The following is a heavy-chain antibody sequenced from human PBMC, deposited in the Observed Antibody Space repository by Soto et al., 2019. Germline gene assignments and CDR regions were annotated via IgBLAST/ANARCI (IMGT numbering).Heavy chain of an antibody. CDR1: GFTFSSYA. J-gene: IGHJ5*02. Sequence: QVQLVESGGGVVQPGRSLRLSCAASGFTFSSYAMHWVRQAPGKGLEWVAVISYDGSNKYYADSVKGRFTISRDNSKNTMYLQMNSLRAEDTAVYYCARDPVVAAAGTLPVDPWGQGTLVTVSS. CDR2: ISYDGSNK. CDR3: ARDPVVAAAGTLPVDP. D-gene: IGHD6-13*01. V-gene: IGHV3-30-3*01.